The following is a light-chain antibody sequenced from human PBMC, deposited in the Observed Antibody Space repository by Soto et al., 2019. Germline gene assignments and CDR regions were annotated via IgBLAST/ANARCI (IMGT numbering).Light chain of an antibody. CDR3: SSYTSIITVV. Sequence: QSVLTQPASVSASPGQSITISCTGTSSDVGGYKFVSWYQHHPGKAPKLLIYDVNNRPSGVSDRFSGSKSGNTASLTISGLQTEDEADYYCSSYTSIITVVFGGGTKLTVL. CDR1: SSDVGGYKF. V-gene: IGLV2-14*01. J-gene: IGLJ2*01. CDR2: DVN.